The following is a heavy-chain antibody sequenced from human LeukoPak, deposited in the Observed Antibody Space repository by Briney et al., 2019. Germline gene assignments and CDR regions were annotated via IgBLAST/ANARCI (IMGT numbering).Heavy chain of an antibody. D-gene: IGHD2-2*01. J-gene: IGHJ4*02. Sequence: ASMKVSCKASGFTFTDYYIQWVRQAPGQGLEWMGWINPNNGDTKYAQKFQGLVTMSRDTSISTAYMELSRLTSDDTAIYYCARTKPPCSSCLLLDYWGQGTLVTVSS. V-gene: IGHV1-2*02. CDR2: INPNNGDT. CDR1: GFTFTDYY. CDR3: ARTKPPCSSCLLLDY.